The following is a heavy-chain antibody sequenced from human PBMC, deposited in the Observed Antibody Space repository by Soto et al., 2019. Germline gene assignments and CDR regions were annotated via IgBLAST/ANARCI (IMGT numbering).Heavy chain of an antibody. CDR3: ARESYNFPNRFDS. V-gene: IGHV4-31*03. CDR2: INYSGIT. Sequence: SETLSLTCSVSGGSIGSGAFYWGWTRHHPEKCLEWIGHINYSGITYYNPSLRSRVCISADRSKNEFSLKVISVTVAVTAVYYCARESYNFPNRFDSWGQGTLVTVSS. CDR1: GGSIGSGAFY. J-gene: IGHJ5*01. D-gene: IGHD1-20*01.